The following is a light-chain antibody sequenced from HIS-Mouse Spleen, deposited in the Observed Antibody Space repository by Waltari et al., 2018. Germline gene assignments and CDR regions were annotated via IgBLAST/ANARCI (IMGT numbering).Light chain of an antibody. V-gene: IGKV4-1*01. CDR2: WGS. CDR1: QSVLYSSNNKNY. CDR3: QQYYSTPWT. Sequence: DIVMTQSPDSLAVSLGERATINCKSSQSVLYSSNNKNYLAWYQQKPGQPPKLVIYWGSTPESGVPDRFSGSGSGTDFTLTISSLQAEDVAVYYCQQYYSTPWTFGQGTKVEIK. J-gene: IGKJ1*01.